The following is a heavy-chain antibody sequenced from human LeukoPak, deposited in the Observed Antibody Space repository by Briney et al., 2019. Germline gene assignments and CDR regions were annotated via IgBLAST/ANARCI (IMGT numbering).Heavy chain of an antibody. V-gene: IGHV1-69*05. J-gene: IGHJ6*03. Sequence: GASVKVSCKASGGTFSSYAISWVRQAPGQGLEWMGGIIPIFGTANYAQKFQGRVTITTDESTSTAYMELSSLRSEDTAVYYCARGFVKAAPPAYYYYMDVWGKGTTVTVSS. CDR3: ARGFVKAAPPAYYYYMDV. D-gene: IGHD3-10*01. CDR1: GGTFSSYA. CDR2: IIPIFGTA.